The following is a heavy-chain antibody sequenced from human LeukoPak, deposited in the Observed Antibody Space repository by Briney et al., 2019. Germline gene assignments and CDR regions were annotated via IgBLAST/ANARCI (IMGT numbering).Heavy chain of an antibody. J-gene: IGHJ5*02. CDR2: IYTSGST. V-gene: IGHV4-4*07. CDR1: GGSISSYD. Sequence: SETLSLTCTVSGGSISSYDWSWIRQPAGKGLEWIGRIYTSGSTNYNPSLKSRVTMSVDTSKNQFSLKLSSVTAADTAVYYCARDGIWQQQLSWFDPWGQGTLVTVSS. CDR3: ARDGIWQQQLSWFDP. D-gene: IGHD6-13*01.